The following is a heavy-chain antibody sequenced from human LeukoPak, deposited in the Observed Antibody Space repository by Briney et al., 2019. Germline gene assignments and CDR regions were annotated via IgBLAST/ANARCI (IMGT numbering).Heavy chain of an antibody. J-gene: IGHJ6*02. CDR1: GFTFSNAW. D-gene: IGHD6-13*01. V-gene: IGHV3-15*01. CDR3: TTGIAAAGHSHRYYYYYYGMDV. CDR2: IKSKTDGGTT. Sequence: NPGGSLRLSCATSGFTFSNAWMAWVRQAPAKGLEWVGRIKSKTDGGTTDYAAPVKGRFTISRDDSKNTLYLQMNSLKTEDTAVYYCTTGIAAAGHSHRYYYYYYGMDVWGQGTTVTVSS.